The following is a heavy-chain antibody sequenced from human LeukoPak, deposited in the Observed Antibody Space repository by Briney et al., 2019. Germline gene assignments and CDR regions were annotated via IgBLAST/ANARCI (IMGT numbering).Heavy chain of an antibody. CDR3: ARKHGRFGELSSWYFDL. D-gene: IGHD3-10*01. V-gene: IGHV4-39*01. CDR1: GGSISGSSYY. CDR2: IYYSGST. J-gene: IGHJ2*01. Sequence: SETLSLTCTVSGGSISGSSYYWGWIRQPPGKGLEWIGSIYYSGSTYYNPSLKSRVTISVDTSKNQFSLKLSSVTAADTAVYYCARKHGRFGELSSWYFDLWGRGALVTVSS.